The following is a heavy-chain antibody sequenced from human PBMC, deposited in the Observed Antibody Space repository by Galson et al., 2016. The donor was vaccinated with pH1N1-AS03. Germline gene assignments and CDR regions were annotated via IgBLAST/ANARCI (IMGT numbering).Heavy chain of an antibody. D-gene: IGHD2-21*01. CDR1: GGNFNVFA. CDR3: ARQMWSGEGADYQ. Sequence: SVKVSCKASGGNFNVFAYSWVRQAPGQGLEWMGNIIPVVGSINYAQKFQGRVTIIADESTTTAFMEMSSLKSEDTAIYYCARQMWSGEGADYQWGQGTLLT. CDR2: IIPVVGSI. J-gene: IGHJ4*02. V-gene: IGHV1-69*11.